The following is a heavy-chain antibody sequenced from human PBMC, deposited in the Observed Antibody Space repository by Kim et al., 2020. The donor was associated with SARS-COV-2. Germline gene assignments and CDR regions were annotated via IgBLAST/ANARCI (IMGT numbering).Heavy chain of an antibody. Sequence: ASVKVSCKVSGYTLTELSMHWVRQAPGKGLEWMGGFDPEDGETIYAQKFQGRVTMTGDTSTDTAYMELSSLRSEDTAVYYCATASPGCYYYDSSGPNPNWFDPWGQGTLVTVSS. D-gene: IGHD3-22*01. V-gene: IGHV1-24*01. CDR1: GYTLTELS. CDR2: FDPEDGET. J-gene: IGHJ5*02. CDR3: ATASPGCYYYDSSGPNPNWFDP.